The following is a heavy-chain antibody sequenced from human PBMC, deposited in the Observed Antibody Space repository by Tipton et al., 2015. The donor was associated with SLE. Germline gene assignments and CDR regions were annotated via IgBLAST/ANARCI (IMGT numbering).Heavy chain of an antibody. Sequence: QLVQSGAEVKKPGESLKISCKGSGYRFTSHWIGWVRQMPGKGLEWMGIIFCADSDSRYSPSFQGQVTMSVDKSISTAYLRWSSLRASDTAMYYCARSRGSYYDDAFDIWGQGTTVIVSS. J-gene: IGHJ3*02. V-gene: IGHV5-51*03. D-gene: IGHD1-26*01. CDR3: ARSRGSYYDDAFDI. CDR2: IFCADSDS. CDR1: GYRFTSHW.